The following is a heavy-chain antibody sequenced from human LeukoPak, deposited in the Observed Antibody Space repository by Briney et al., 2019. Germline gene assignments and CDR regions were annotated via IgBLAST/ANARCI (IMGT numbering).Heavy chain of an antibody. CDR1: GYTLTELS. V-gene: IGHV1-24*01. Sequence: ASVKVSCKVSGYTLTELSMHWVRQAPGKGLEWMGGFDPEDGETIYAQKFQGRVTMTEDTSTDTAYMELSSLRSEDTAVYYCATAEWLLGLFDYWGQGTLVTVSS. CDR3: ATAEWLLGLFDY. CDR2: FDPEDGET. D-gene: IGHD3-3*01. J-gene: IGHJ4*02.